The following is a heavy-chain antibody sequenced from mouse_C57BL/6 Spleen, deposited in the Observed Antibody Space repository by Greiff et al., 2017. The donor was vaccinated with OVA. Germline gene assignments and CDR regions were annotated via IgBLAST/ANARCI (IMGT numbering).Heavy chain of an antibody. CDR1: GYTFTSYW. D-gene: IGHD1-1*01. Sequence: QVQLQQPGAELVKPGASVKLSCTASGYTFTSYWMHWVKQRPGRGLEWIGRIDPNSGGTKYNEKFKSKATLTADKPSSTAYMQLSSLTSEDSAVDYCAAYCCGSPYFDYWGKGTTLTVSS. V-gene: IGHV1-72*01. CDR3: AAYCCGSPYFDY. CDR2: IDPNSGGT. J-gene: IGHJ2*01.